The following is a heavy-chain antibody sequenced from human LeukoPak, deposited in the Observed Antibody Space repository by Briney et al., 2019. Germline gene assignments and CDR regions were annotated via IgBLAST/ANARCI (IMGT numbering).Heavy chain of an antibody. Sequence: ASVKVSCKASGYTFTSYDINWVRQATGQGLEWMGWMNPNSGNTGYAQKFQGRVTITRNTSISTAYMELTSLTSEDTAVYYCARGRGLGSSSGFFYWGQGTLVTVSS. D-gene: IGHD6-6*01. CDR1: GYTFTSYD. V-gene: IGHV1-8*03. CDR3: ARGRGLGSSSGFFY. J-gene: IGHJ4*02. CDR2: MNPNSGNT.